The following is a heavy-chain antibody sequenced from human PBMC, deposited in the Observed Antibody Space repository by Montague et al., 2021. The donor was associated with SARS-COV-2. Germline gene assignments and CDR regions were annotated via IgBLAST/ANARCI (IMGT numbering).Heavy chain of an antibody. CDR3: ARVHYYTGYVDS. V-gene: IGHV4-59*01. CDR2: IYYSGST. CDR1: GGSMRDYY. D-gene: IGHD3-22*01. J-gene: IGHJ4*02. Sequence: SETLSLTCTVSGGSMRDYYWSWIRQPPGEGLEWIGYIYYSGSTDYNPSLNSRVTLSLDTSTNQFSLTLRSVTAADTAFYYCARVHYYTGYVDSWGQGTLVSVSS.